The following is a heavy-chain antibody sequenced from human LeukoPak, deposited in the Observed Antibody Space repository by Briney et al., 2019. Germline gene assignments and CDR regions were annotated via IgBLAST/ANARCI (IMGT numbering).Heavy chain of an antibody. CDR3: ARDQALRYFDWLPPRHYCMDV. CDR2: ISISSSTI. Sequence: GGSLRLSCAASGFTFSSYSMNWVRQAPGKGLEWVSYISISSSTIYYADSVKGRFTISRDNAKNSLYLQTNSLRDEDTAVYYCARDQALRYFDWLPPRHYCMDVWGQGTTVTVSS. J-gene: IGHJ6*02. CDR1: GFTFSSYS. D-gene: IGHD3-9*01. V-gene: IGHV3-48*02.